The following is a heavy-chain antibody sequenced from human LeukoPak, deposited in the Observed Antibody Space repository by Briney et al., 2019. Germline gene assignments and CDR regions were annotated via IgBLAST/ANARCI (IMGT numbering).Heavy chain of an antibody. Sequence: GGSLRLSCAASGFTFGDYSMNWVRQAPGKGLEWVSSISSSSSYIYYPDSVKGRLTISRDNAKNSLYPQMNNLRAEDTAVYYCARQAYNAFDIWGQGTMVTVSS. V-gene: IGHV3-21*01. D-gene: IGHD2-21*01. CDR2: ISSSSSYI. CDR1: GFTFGDYS. CDR3: ARQAYNAFDI. J-gene: IGHJ3*02.